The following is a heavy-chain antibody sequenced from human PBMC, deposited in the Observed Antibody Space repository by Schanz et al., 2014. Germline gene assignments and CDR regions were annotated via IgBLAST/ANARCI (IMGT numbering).Heavy chain of an antibody. CDR2: ISRSSGRI. J-gene: IGHJ4*02. Sequence: EVQLVESGGGLVKPGGSLRLSCAGTGFTFSRYNMNWVRQAPGRGLEWVSSISRSSGRIYYSDSVKGRFTISRDNAKNLVYLQMNSLRAEDTAVYYCAREKRRTEVVLDHWGQGTLVTVS. V-gene: IGHV3-21*06. CDR1: GFTFSRYN. CDR3: AREKRRTEVVLDH.